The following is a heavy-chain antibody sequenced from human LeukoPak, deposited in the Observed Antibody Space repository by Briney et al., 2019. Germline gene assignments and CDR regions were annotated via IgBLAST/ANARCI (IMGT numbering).Heavy chain of an antibody. Sequence: GGSLRLSCAASGLTFNNYWMTWVRQAPGKGLAWVANIKQDGSETYYVDSVKGRFTISRDNAKNSVYLQMNSLRAEDTAVYYCARGNPLMAPGVFEIWGQGTMVAVSP. D-gene: IGHD2-8*01. CDR3: ARGNPLMAPGVFEI. CDR1: GLTFNNYW. V-gene: IGHV3-7*01. CDR2: IKQDGSET. J-gene: IGHJ3*02.